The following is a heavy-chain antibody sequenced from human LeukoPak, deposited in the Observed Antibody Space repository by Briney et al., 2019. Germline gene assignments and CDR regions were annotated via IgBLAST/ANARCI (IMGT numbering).Heavy chain of an antibody. Sequence: SETLSLTCTVSGGSISSYYWSWIRQPPGKGLEWIGYIYYSGCTNYNPSLKSRVTISVDTSKNQFSLKLSSVTAADTAVYYCASNLIDYYDSSGSGYFQHWGQGTLVTVSS. CDR1: GGSISSYY. V-gene: IGHV4-59*08. CDR3: ASNLIDYYDSSGSGYFQH. D-gene: IGHD3-22*01. CDR2: IYYSGCT. J-gene: IGHJ1*01.